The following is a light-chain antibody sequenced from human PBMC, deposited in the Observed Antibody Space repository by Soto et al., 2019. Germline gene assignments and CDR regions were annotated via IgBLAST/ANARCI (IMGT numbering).Light chain of an antibody. CDR1: SSDVGTYNY. J-gene: IGLJ2*01. CDR3: CSYAGGYTHAV. Sequence: QSVLTQPRSVSGPPGQSVSFSCSGTSSDVGTYNYVSWYQQHPGKAPKLMIYDVSKRPSGVPDRFSGSKSGNTASLTISGLQAEDEADYYCCSYAGGYTHAVFGGGTKVTVL. CDR2: DVS. V-gene: IGLV2-11*01.